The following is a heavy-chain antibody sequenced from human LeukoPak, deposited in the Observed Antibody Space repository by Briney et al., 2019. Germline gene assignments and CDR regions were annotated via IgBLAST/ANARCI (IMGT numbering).Heavy chain of an antibody. CDR3: ARSGGVVAATGAFDI. CDR2: IYPGDSDT. Sequence: GESLKISCKGSGYSFTSYWIGWVRQMPGKGLEWMGIIYPGDSDTRYSPSFQGQVTISADKSISTAYLQWSSLKASDTAMYYCARSGGVVAATGAFDIWGQGTMVTVSS. V-gene: IGHV5-51*01. CDR1: GYSFTSYW. J-gene: IGHJ3*02. D-gene: IGHD2-15*01.